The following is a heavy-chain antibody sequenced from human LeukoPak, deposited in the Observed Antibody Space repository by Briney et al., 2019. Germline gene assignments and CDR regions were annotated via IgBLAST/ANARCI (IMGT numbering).Heavy chain of an antibody. V-gene: IGHV3-20*04. D-gene: IGHD1/OR15-1a*01. CDR2: INWSGGRT. Sequence: GGSLRLSCAASGFTFSNAWMSWVRQAPGKGLEWVSGINWSGGRTGYADSLKGRFTISRNNAKNTLYLQMNSLRDEDTALYYCARDLTTSDNWGQGTLVTVSS. CDR1: GFTFSNAW. J-gene: IGHJ4*02. CDR3: ARDLTTSDN.